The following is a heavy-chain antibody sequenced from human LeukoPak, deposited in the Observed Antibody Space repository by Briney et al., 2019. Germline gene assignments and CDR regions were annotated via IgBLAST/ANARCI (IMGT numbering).Heavy chain of an antibody. CDR2: ISGSGGST. Sequence: GGSLRLSCAASGFTFSSYAMSWVRQAPGKGLEWVSAISGSGGSTYYADSVKGRFTISRDNSKNTLYLQMNSLRAEDTAVYYCAKGGVPAAISRYYYYMDVWGKGTTVTVSS. J-gene: IGHJ6*03. D-gene: IGHD2-2*01. V-gene: IGHV3-23*01. CDR3: AKGGVPAAISRYYYYMDV. CDR1: GFTFSSYA.